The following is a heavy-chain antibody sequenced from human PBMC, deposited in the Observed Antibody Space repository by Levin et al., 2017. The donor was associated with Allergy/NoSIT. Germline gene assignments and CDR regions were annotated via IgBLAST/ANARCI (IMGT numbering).Heavy chain of an antibody. Sequence: SETLSLTCTVSGASISSNDWWNWVRQPPGKGLEWIGEIHHIGIAHYKPSLKSRVSISLDKSKNQFSLRLNSVTAADTAVYYCARNGGSANFYWGQGTLVTVSA. D-gene: IGHD3-10*01. CDR2: IHHIGIA. CDR3: ARNGGSANFY. CDR1: GASISSNDW. V-gene: IGHV4-4*02. J-gene: IGHJ4*02.